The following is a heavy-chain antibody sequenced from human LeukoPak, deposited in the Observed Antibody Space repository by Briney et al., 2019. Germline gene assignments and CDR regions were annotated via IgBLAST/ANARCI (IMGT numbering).Heavy chain of an antibody. D-gene: IGHD3-16*01. CDR2: IHNSGST. V-gene: IGHV4-59*01. J-gene: IGHJ4*02. CDR1: YDSISSYY. CDR3: ARGIRGAADY. Sequence: SETLSLTCTVAYDSISSYYWSWIRQPPGKGLVWIGYIHNSGSTMYNPSLKSRLAMSLDTSKNQFSLNLTAADTAVYYCARGIRGAADYWGQGTLVTVSS.